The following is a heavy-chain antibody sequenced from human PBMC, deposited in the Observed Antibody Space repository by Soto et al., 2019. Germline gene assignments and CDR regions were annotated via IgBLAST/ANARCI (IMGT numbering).Heavy chain of an antibody. CDR1: GFTFSSYA. Sequence: QVQLVESGGGVVQPGRSLRLSCAASGFTFSSYAMHWVRQAPGKGLEWVAVISYDGSNKYYADSVKGRFTISRDNSKNTLYLQMNSLRAEDTAVYCCARDSLVGATTWFDPWGQGTLVTVSS. D-gene: IGHD1-26*01. J-gene: IGHJ5*02. CDR3: ARDSLVGATTWFDP. CDR2: ISYDGSNK. V-gene: IGHV3-30-3*01.